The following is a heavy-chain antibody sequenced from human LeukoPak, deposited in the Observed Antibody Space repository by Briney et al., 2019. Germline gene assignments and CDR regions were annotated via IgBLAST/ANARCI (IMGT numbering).Heavy chain of an antibody. J-gene: IGHJ4*02. CDR1: VGSFSGYF. CDR3: AKMLVGATYYFDY. D-gene: IGHD1-26*01. Sequence: PSGTLSLTCAVYVGSFSGYFWCWIREPPGKGLEWMGEINHIGSTNYNPSLTSRVTISEDTSKNQFSLKLRSVPAADTAVYYCAKMLVGATYYFDYWGQGTLVTVSS. CDR2: INHIGST. V-gene: IGHV4-34*01.